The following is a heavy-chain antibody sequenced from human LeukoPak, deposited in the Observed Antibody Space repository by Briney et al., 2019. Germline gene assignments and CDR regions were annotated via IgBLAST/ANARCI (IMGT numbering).Heavy chain of an antibody. D-gene: IGHD1-1*01. J-gene: IGHJ3*02. CDR3: AKYAYNWNAPDGFDM. CDR2: ISYDGSRK. Sequence: GGSLRLSCAASGFTFSNAWMSWVRQAPGKGLEWVAVISYDGSRKHYGDSVKGRFTISRDNSESTLFLQMNSLRTDDTSVYFCAKYAYNWNAPDGFDMWGQGTMVIVSS. CDR1: GFTFSNAW. V-gene: IGHV3-30*18.